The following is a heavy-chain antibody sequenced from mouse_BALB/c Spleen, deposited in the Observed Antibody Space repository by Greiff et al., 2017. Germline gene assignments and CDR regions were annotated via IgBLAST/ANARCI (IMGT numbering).Heavy chain of an antibody. CDR2: IRNKANGYTT. CDR1: GFTFTDYY. CDR3: ARDDDYEAY. J-gene: IGHJ3*01. D-gene: IGHD2-4*01. Sequence: EVMLVESGGGLVQPVGSLRLSCATSGFTFTDYYMSWVRQPPGKALEWLGFIRNKANGYTTEYSASVKGRFTISRDNSQSILYLQMNTLRAEDSATYYCARDDDYEAYWGQGTLVTVSA. V-gene: IGHV7-3*02.